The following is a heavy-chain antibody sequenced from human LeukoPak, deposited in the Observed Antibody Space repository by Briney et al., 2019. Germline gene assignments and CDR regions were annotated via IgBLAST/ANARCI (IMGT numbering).Heavy chain of an antibody. D-gene: IGHD2-2*01. CDR3: AKEEGQLPRGAFDI. CDR1: GFTVSREY. J-gene: IGHJ3*02. V-gene: IGHV3-53*01. Sequence: PGGSLRLSCAASGFTVSREYMSWVRQAPGKGLEWVSVIYSGGRTYYADSVKGRFTISRDNSKNTLYLQMNSLRAEDTAVYYCAKEEGQLPRGAFDIWGQGTMVTVSS. CDR2: IYSGGRT.